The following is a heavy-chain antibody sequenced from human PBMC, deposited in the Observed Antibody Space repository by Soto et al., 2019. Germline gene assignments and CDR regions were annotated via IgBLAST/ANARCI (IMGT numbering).Heavy chain of an antibody. CDR3: ERSLGDRWNEYLLQY. D-gene: IGHD1-1*01. CDR2: ISGTGGSK. V-gene: IGHV3-23*01. CDR1: GFTFGYYS. Sequence: EVQLLESGGHLVQPGGSLRLSCAASGFTFGYYSMSWVRQSPGKGLEWVAGISGTGGSKYHADSVAGRFALSSDNSKRTLYLQLNNLRTEDTAVYYCERSLGDRWNEYLLQYWGKGTLVTVSS. J-gene: IGHJ4*02.